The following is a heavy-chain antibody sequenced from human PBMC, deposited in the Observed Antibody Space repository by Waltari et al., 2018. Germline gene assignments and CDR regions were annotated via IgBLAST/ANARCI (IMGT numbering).Heavy chain of an antibody. CDR2: INHSGST. Sequence: QVQLQQWGAGLLKPSETLSLTCAVYGGSFSGYYWSWIRQPPGKGLEWIGEINHSGSTNYNPSLKSRVTISVDTSKNQFSLKLSSVTAADTAVYYCARGRIVVVPAAILYYYYYYMDVWGKGTTVTISS. D-gene: IGHD2-2*01. CDR3: ARGRIVVVPAAILYYYYYYMDV. V-gene: IGHV4-34*01. CDR1: GGSFSGYY. J-gene: IGHJ6*03.